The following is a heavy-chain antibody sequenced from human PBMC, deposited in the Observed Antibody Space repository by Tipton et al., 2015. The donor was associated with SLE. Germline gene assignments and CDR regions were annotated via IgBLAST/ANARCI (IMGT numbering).Heavy chain of an antibody. J-gene: IGHJ4*02. D-gene: IGHD2-15*01. CDR2: IYSSGNT. CDR3: AREDVGFCNGGSCPYYFDF. V-gene: IGHV4-4*07. CDR1: GGSISAYY. Sequence: TLSLTCTVSGGSISAYYWSWIRQPAGKGLEWIGRIYSSGNTNYNPSLKRRVTRSVATSKNQFSLSLTSVTAADTAGYFCAREDVGFCNGGSCPYYFDFWGQGTLVTVSS.